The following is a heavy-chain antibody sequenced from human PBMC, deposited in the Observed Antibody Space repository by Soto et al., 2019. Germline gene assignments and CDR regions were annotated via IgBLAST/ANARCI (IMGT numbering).Heavy chain of an antibody. V-gene: IGHV1-18*01. D-gene: IGHD3-3*01. J-gene: IGHJ4*02. CDR3: ARDLVSGSDFWRAYNGGYFDY. CDR1: GYTFRNYG. CDR2: ISPYNGNT. Sequence: QVQLVQSGAEVKRPGASLKVSCKASGYTFRNYGITWVRQPPGQGLEWMAWISPYNGNTNYAQDLQGRVTMTTDTSTSTAYMELRSLTSEDTAMYYCARDLVSGSDFWRAYNGGYFDYWGQGTLVTVSS.